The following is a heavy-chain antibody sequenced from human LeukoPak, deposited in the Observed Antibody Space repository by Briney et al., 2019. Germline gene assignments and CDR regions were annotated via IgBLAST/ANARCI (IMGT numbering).Heavy chain of an antibody. CDR1: GFTFSSYA. CDR2: ISGTGGST. CDR3: AKGNTMIRGVIIPATYYFDY. D-gene: IGHD3-10*01. V-gene: IGHV3-23*01. J-gene: IGHJ4*02. Sequence: PGGSLRLSRAASGFTFSSYAMSWVRQAPGKGLEWVSAISGTGGSTYYADSVKGRFTISRDNSKNTLYLQMNSLRAEDTAVYYCAKGNTMIRGVIIPATYYFDYWGQGTLVTVSS.